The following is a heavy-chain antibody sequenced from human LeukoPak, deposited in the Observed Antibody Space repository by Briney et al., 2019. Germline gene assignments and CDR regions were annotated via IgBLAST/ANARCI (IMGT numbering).Heavy chain of an antibody. Sequence: PGGSLRLSCAPSGFSFSSYAMHWVRQVPGKGLEWVATISYDGSNTYYADSVKGRFTISRDNSKNTLYLQMNSLRAEDTAVYYCARGRNIVATSGYFDYWGQGTLVTVSS. V-gene: IGHV3-30-3*01. D-gene: IGHD5-12*01. CDR3: ARGRNIVATSGYFDY. J-gene: IGHJ4*02. CDR2: ISYDGSNT. CDR1: GFSFSSYA.